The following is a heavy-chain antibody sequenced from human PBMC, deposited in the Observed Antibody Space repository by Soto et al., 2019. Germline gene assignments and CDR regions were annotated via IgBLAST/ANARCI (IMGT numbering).Heavy chain of an antibody. D-gene: IGHD6-13*01. J-gene: IGHJ4*02. CDR1: GYTFTSYG. CDR3: ARAYSSSWYRSNLGFDY. V-gene: IGHV1-18*01. CDR2: ISAYNGNT. Sequence: QVQLVQSGAEVKKPGASVKVSCKASGYTFTSYGISWVRQAPGQGLEWMGWISAYNGNTNYAQKLQGRVTITTDTSTSTAYMELRSLRSDDTAVYYCARAYSSSWYRSNLGFDYWGQGTLVTVSS.